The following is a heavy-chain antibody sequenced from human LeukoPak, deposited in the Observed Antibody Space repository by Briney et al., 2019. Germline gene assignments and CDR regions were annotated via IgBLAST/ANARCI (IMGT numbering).Heavy chain of an antibody. CDR3: ARVGIAAAGKVDNFDY. Sequence: GGSLRLSCAASGFTFDDYGMSWVRQAPGKGLEWVSGINWNGGSTGYADSVKGRFTISRDNAKNSLYLQMNSLRAEDTALYYCARVGIAAAGKVDNFDYWGQGTLVTVSS. J-gene: IGHJ4*02. V-gene: IGHV3-20*04. D-gene: IGHD6-13*01. CDR1: GFTFDDYG. CDR2: INWNGGST.